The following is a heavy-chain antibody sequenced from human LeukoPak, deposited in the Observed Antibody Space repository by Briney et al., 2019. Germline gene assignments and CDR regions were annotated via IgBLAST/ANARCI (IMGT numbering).Heavy chain of an antibody. D-gene: IGHD1-26*01. J-gene: IGHJ4*02. CDR2: IYYSGST. CDR3: ARGIVGATHFDY. V-gene: IGHV4-59*01. Sequence: SETPSLTCTVSGGSISSYYWSWIRQPPGKGLGWIGYIYYSGSTNYNPSLKSRVTISVDTSKNQFSLKLSSVTAADTAVYYCARGIVGATHFDYWGQGTLVTVSS. CDR1: GGSISSYY.